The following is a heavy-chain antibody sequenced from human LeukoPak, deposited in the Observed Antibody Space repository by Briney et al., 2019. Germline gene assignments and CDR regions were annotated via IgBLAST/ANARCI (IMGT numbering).Heavy chain of an antibody. D-gene: IGHD6-13*01. CDR3: ARALGSSSWYYFDY. J-gene: IGHJ4*02. V-gene: IGHV4-39*01. Sequence: PSETLSLTCTVSGGSISSSSYYWGWIRQPPGKGLEWIGSIYYSGSTYYNPSLKSRVTISVDTSKNQFSLKLSSVTAADTAVYYCARALGSSSWYYFDYWGQGTLVTVSS. CDR1: GGSISSSSYY. CDR2: IYYSGST.